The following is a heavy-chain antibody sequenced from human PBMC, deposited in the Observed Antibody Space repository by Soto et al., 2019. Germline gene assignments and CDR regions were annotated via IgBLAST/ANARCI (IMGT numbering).Heavy chain of an antibody. Sequence: EVSLRLCCAASGFTFSSYAMSWVRQAPGKGLEWVSAISGSGGSTYYADSVKGRFTISRDNSKNTLYLQMNSLRAEDTAVYYFAKGGCDYKRSGAFEMWGQGTMLT. J-gene: IGHJ3*02. CDR1: GFTFSSYA. D-gene: IGHD4-17*01. V-gene: IGHV3-23*01. CDR3: AKGGCDYKRSGAFEM. CDR2: ISGSGGST.